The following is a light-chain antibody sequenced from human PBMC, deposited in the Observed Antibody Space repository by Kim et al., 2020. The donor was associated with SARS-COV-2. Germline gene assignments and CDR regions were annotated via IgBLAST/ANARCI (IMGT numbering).Light chain of an antibody. J-gene: IGKJ4*01. CDR1: QNISRY. Sequence: DIQMTQSPSSLSAFVGDRVTITCRASQNISRYLNCFQQRPGKAPKFLIYAASGLQSGVPSRFSGSGSGTDFTLTITSLQPEDFATYYCQQSSTTPITFGGGTKVDIK. CDR3: QQSSTTPIT. V-gene: IGKV1-39*01. CDR2: AAS.